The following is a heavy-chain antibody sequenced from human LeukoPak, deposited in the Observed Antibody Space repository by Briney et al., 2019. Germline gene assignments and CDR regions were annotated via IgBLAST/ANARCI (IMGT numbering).Heavy chain of an antibody. Sequence: SETLSLTCAVYGGSFSGYYWSWIRQPPGKGLEWIGEINHSGSTNYNPSLKSRVTISVDTSKNQFSLKLSSVTAADTAVYYCAXXXLVGYSPEEYFFDYWGQGTLVTVSS. D-gene: IGHD2-15*01. CDR1: GGSFSGYY. J-gene: IGHJ4*02. CDR3: AXXXLVGYSPEEYFFDY. CDR2: INHSGST. V-gene: IGHV4-34*01.